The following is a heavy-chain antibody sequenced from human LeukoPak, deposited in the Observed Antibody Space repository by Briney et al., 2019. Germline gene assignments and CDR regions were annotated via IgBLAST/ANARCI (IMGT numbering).Heavy chain of an antibody. CDR2: ISSSGNTI. J-gene: IGHJ3*02. D-gene: IGHD6-6*01. CDR3: ARGPSIAARYDAFDI. V-gene: IGHV3-48*03. Sequence: GGSLRLSCAASEFTFTSYELNWVRHAPGKGLEWVLYISSSGNTISYADSVKVRFTISRDNAKNSLYLQVISLRAEDTAVYYCARGPSIAARYDAFDIWGQGTMVTVSS. CDR1: EFTFTSYE.